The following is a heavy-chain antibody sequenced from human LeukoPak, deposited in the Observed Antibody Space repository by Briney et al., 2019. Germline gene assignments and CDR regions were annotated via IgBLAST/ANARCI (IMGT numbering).Heavy chain of an antibody. V-gene: IGHV3-53*01. Sequence: GVSLSLSCAASGFTVSSTYMSWGRQAPRGGLEWVSVIYSGGSKYYADSVKGRFTISRDNSKNTLYLQMNSLRAEDTAVYYCARDRRDYSKKNYYFYYMDVWGKETTVTVSS. J-gene: IGHJ6*03. CDR3: ARDRRDYSKKNYYFYYMDV. CDR1: GFTVSSTY. CDR2: IYSGGSK. D-gene: IGHD4-11*01.